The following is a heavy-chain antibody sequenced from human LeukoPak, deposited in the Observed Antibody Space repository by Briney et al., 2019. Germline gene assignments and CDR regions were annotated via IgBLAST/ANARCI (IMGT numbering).Heavy chain of an antibody. CDR2: INPSGGST. D-gene: IGHD6-6*01. CDR1: GYTFTSYY. CDR3: ARGLKRSGSSDHFDY. V-gene: IGHV1-46*01. J-gene: IGHJ4*02. Sequence: ASVKVSCKASGYTFTSYYIHWVRQAPGQGLEWMGIINPSGGSTSYAQKFQGGITMTRDTFTSTVYMELSSLRSEDTAVYYCARGLKRSGSSDHFDYWGQGALVTVSS.